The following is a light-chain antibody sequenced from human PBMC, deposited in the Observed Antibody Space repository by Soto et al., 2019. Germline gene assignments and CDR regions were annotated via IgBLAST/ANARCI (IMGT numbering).Light chain of an antibody. CDR3: ASYTTSSAFVV. CDR1: SSDVGSYDR. CDR2: EVS. V-gene: IGLV2-18*02. Sequence: QPALTQPPSVSASPGQSVTISCTGTSSDVGSYDRVSWYQQPPGTAPKLMIYEVSNRPSGVPDRFSGSKSGNTASLTISGLQAEDEADYFCASYTTSSAFVVFGGGTKLTVL. J-gene: IGLJ2*01.